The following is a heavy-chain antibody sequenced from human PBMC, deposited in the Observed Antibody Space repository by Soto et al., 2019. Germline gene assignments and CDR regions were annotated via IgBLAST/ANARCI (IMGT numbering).Heavy chain of an antibody. V-gene: IGHV4-34*01. CDR3: ARVGWEPL. CDR1: GGSFSGYY. J-gene: IGHJ4*02. CDR2: INHSGST. Sequence: SETLSLTCAVYGGSFSGYYWSWIRQPPGKGLEWIGEINHSGSTNYNPSLKSRVTISVDTSKNQFSLKLSSVTAADTALYYCARVGWEPLWGQGTLVTVSS. D-gene: IGHD1-26*01.